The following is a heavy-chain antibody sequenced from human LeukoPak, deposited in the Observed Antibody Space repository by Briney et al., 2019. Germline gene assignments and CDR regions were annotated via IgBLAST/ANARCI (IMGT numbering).Heavy chain of an antibody. V-gene: IGHV3-9*03. CDR1: GFTFDDYA. D-gene: IGHD1-26*01. CDR2: ISWNSGSI. J-gene: IGHJ3*02. CDR3: AKSIVGATMGAFDI. Sequence: PGRSLRLSCAASGFTFDDYAMHWVRQAPGKGLEWVSGISWNSGSIGYADSVKGRFTISRDNAKNSLYLQMNSLRAEDMALYYCAKSIVGATMGAFDIWGQGTMVTVSS.